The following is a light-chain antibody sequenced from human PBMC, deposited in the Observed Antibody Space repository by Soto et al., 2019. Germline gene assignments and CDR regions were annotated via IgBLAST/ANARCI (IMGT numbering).Light chain of an antibody. CDR1: QSVSSY. V-gene: IGKV3-11*01. CDR2: DAS. Sequence: EIVLTQSPATLSLSPGERATLSCRASQSVSSYLAWYQQKPGQAPRLLIYDASNRATGIPARFSGSGSGTEFTLTISSLQSEDFAVYYCQQFFTFGQGTRLEIK. J-gene: IGKJ5*01. CDR3: QQFFT.